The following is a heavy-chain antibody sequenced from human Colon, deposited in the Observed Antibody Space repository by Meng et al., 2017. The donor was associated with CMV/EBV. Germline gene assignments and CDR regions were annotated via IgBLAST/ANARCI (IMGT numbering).Heavy chain of an antibody. J-gene: IGHJ4*02. CDR3: MRDLLPITLISVAQDY. CDR1: GFNFHSHS. D-gene: IGHD1-14*01. CDR2: ISTSGTTV. Sequence: GESLKISCVTSGFNFHSHSMNWVRQAPGKGLEWVSYISTSGTTVYYADSVKGRFTISRDNAKNSVSLQMNNLRVEDTAVYYCMRDLLPITLISVAQDYWGQGTLVTVSS. V-gene: IGHV3-48*04.